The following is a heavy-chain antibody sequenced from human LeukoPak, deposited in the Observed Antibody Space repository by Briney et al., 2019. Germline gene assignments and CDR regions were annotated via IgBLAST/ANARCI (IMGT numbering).Heavy chain of an antibody. D-gene: IGHD6-6*01. J-gene: IGHJ4*02. CDR3: ARGRAPPEYSSSSIDY. V-gene: IGHV4-34*01. CDR1: GGSFSGYY. CDR2: INHSGST. Sequence: SETLSLTCAVYGGSFSGYYWSWIRQPPGKGLEWIGEINHSGSTNYNPSLKSRVTISVDTSKNQFSLKLSSVTAADTAVYYCARGRAPPEYSSSSIDYWGQGTLVTVSS.